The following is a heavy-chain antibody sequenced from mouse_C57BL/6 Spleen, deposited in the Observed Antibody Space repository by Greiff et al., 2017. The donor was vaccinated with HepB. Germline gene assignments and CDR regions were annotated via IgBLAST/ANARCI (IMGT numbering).Heavy chain of an antibody. CDR3: ARHYDYDWYFDV. CDR2: ISSGSSTI. CDR1: GFTFSDYG. Sequence: EVKVEESGGGLVKPGGSLKLSCAASGFTFSDYGMHWVRQAPEKGLEWVAYISSGSSTIYYADTVKGRFTISRDNAKNTLFLQMTSLRSEDTAMYYCARHYDYDWYFDVWGTGTTVTVSS. V-gene: IGHV5-17*01. D-gene: IGHD2-4*01. J-gene: IGHJ1*03.